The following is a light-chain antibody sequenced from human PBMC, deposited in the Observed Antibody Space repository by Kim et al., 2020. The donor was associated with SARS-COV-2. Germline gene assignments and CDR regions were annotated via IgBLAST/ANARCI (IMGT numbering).Light chain of an antibody. Sequence: SSELTQDPAVSVALGQTVRITCQGDSLRSYYATWYQQKPGQAPIVVIYGKNNRPSGIPDRFSGSSSGNTASLTITGTQAGDEADYYCNFRDSDDNVVFVG. J-gene: IGLJ2*01. CDR3: NFRDSDDNVV. CDR1: SLRSYY. CDR2: GKN. V-gene: IGLV3-19*01.